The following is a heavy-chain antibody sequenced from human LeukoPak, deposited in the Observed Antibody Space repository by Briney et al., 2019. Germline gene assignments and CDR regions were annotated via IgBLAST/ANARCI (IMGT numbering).Heavy chain of an antibody. CDR3: ARDPYSYGYCDY. CDR1: GFTFSSYG. D-gene: IGHD5-18*01. V-gene: IGHV3-33*08. Sequence: GGSLRLSCAASGFTFSSYGMHWVRQAPGKGLEWVAVIWYDGSNKYYADSVKGRFTISRDNSKNTLYLQMNSLRAEDTAVYYCARDPYSYGYCDYWGQGTLVTVSS. CDR2: IWYDGSNK. J-gene: IGHJ4*02.